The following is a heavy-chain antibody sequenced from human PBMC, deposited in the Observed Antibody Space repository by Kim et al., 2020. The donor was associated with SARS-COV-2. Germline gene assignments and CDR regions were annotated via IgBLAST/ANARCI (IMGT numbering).Heavy chain of an antibody. D-gene: IGHD3-9*01. V-gene: IGHV3-23*01. CDR2: ISPSGDST. J-gene: IGHJ2*01. CDR3: AKTLPLQLTYNWYFDR. Sequence: GGSLRLSCAASGFTFSSYSMTWVRQAPGKGLEWVSVISPSGDSTFYAESVKGRFTISRDNSKNTLYLQMNSLRAEDTAVYFCAKTLPLQLTYNWYFDRWGRGTLVTV. CDR1: GFTFSSYS.